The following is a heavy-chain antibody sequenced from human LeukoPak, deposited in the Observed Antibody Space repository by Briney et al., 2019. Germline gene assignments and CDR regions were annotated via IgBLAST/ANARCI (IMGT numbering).Heavy chain of an antibody. CDR3: ATSIPQGYDSSGYLKPFDY. D-gene: IGHD3-22*01. Sequence: GGSLRLSCAASGFTFSSYSMNWVRQAPGKGLEWVSSISSSSSYIYYADSGKGRFTISRDNAKNSLYLQMNSLRAEDTAVYYCATSIPQGYDSSGYLKPFDYWGQGTLVTVSS. J-gene: IGHJ4*02. V-gene: IGHV3-21*01. CDR2: ISSSSSYI. CDR1: GFTFSSYS.